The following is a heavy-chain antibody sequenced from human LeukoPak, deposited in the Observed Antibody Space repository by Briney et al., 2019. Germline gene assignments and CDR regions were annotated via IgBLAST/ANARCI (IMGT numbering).Heavy chain of an antibody. CDR3: ARGPIVVVVAATPGDAFDI. CDR2: IIPIFGTA. Sequence: SVKVSCKASGGTFSSYAISWVRQAPGQGLEWMGGIIPIFGTANYAQKFQGRVTITTDESTSIAYMELSSLRSEDTAVYYCARGPIVVVVAATPGDAFDIWGQGTMVTVST. CDR1: GGTFSSYA. V-gene: IGHV1-69*05. J-gene: IGHJ3*02. D-gene: IGHD2-15*01.